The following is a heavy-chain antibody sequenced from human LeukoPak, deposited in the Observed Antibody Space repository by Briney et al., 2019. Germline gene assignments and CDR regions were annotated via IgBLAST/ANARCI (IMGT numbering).Heavy chain of an antibody. D-gene: IGHD6-6*01. Sequence: PSETLSLTCTVSGGSISSSSYYWGWIRQPPGKGLEWIGSICYSGSTYYNPSLKSRVTISVDTSKNQFSLKLSFVTAADTAVYYCARDTRCSSSAYDYWGQGTLVTVSS. CDR1: GGSISSSSYY. CDR3: ARDTRCSSSAYDY. CDR2: ICYSGST. V-gene: IGHV4-39*07. J-gene: IGHJ4*02.